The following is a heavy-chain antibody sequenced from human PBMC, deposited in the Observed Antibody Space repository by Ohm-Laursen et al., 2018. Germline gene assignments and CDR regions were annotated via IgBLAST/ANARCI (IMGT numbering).Heavy chain of an antibody. Sequence: SLRLSCTASGFTFSTHAMHWVRQAPGKGLEWVAMIWSDGKTKFYVDSVKGRFTISRDNSRHTLYLQMDSLTAEDTAVYYCVRDGNYRLDQWGQGTLVTVSS. V-gene: IGHV3-33*01. D-gene: IGHD1-7*01. CDR3: VRDGNYRLDQ. CDR1: GFTFSTHA. CDR2: IWSDGKTK. J-gene: IGHJ4*02.